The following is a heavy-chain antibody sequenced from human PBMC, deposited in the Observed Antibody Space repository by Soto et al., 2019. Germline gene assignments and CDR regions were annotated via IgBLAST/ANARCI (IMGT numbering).Heavy chain of an antibody. CDR2: IYHSGST. CDR1: SGSISSSNW. V-gene: IGHV4-4*02. J-gene: IGHJ5*02. Sequence: SETLSLTCTVSSGSISSSNWWSWVRQPPGKGLEWIGEIYHSGSTNYNPSLKSRVTISVDTSKNQFSLKLNSVTAADTAVYYCARAMVVTQNWFDPWGQGPLVTVS. CDR3: ARAMVVTQNWFDP. D-gene: IGHD2-21*02.